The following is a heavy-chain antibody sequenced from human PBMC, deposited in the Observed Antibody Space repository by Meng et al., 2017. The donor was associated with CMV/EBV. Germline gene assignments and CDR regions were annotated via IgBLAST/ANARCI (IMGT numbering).Heavy chain of an antibody. CDR1: GFTFSSYS. CDR2: ISYDGSNK. D-gene: IGHD3-3*01. V-gene: IGHV3-30*03. CDR3: ARDLGITIFGVVIDYYYYGMDV. Sequence: GESLKISCAASGFTFSSYSMNWVRQAPGKGLEWVAVISYDGSNKYYADSVKGRFTISRDNSKNTLYLQMNSLRAEDTAVYYCARDLGITIFGVVIDYYYYGMDVWGQGTTVTVSS. J-gene: IGHJ6*02.